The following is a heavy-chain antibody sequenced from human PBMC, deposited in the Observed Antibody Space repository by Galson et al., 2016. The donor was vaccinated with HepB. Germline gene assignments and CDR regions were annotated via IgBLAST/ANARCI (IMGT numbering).Heavy chain of an antibody. V-gene: IGHV3-23*01. J-gene: IGHJ6*03. Sequence: SLRLSSAASGFTFGSYGMTWVRQAPGKGLEVVSSISRSGDSTDYADSVKGRFTISRDNSKNTLSLQMNSLTADDTAIYYCVQGSTAPAVWGKGTTVTVSS. CDR2: ISRSGDST. CDR1: GFTFGSYG. D-gene: IGHD2-2*01. CDR3: VQGSTAPAV.